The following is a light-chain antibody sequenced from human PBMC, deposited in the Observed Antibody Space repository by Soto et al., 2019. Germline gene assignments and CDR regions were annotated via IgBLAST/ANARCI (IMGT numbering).Light chain of an antibody. CDR1: QSVRSNY. V-gene: IGKV3-20*01. CDR3: QQLYSYPLT. CDR2: GAS. Sequence: EVVLTQSPGTLSLSPGERATLSCRASQSVRSNYLAWYQQKPGQAPRLLIYGASSRATGIPDRFSGSGSGTDFTLTISRLEPEDFAVYYCQQLYSYPLTFGGGTTVEF. J-gene: IGKJ4*01.